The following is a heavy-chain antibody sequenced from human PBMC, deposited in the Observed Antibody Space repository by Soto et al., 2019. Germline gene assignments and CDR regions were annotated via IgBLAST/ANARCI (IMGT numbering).Heavy chain of an antibody. CDR3: ARHGFYGDYSSNYFDP. D-gene: IGHD4-17*01. J-gene: IGHJ5*02. CDR2: IEPEDSDT. Sequence: GESLKISCKASGYNFTTYWIGWVRQMPGKGLEWMGIIEPEDSDTRLTPSFQGQVTMSVDKSINTAYLHWNTLKASDTAMYYCARHGFYGDYSSNYFDPWGQGTLVTVSS. CDR1: GYNFTTYW. V-gene: IGHV5-51*01.